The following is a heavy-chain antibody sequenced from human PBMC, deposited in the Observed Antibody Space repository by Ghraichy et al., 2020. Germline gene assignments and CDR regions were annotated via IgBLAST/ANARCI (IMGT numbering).Heavy chain of an antibody. CDR1: GFSFGDYA. J-gene: IGHJ6*02. D-gene: IGHD3-10*01. Sequence: GGSLRLSCTASGFSFGDYAMSWVRQAPGKGLEWVGFIRSKAYGGTIAYAASVKGRFTISRDDSKSIAYLQMNSLKTEGTAVYYCGITTYYYYGMDVWGQGTTVTVSS. CDR3: GITTYYYYGMDV. V-gene: IGHV3-49*04. CDR2: IRSKAYGGTI.